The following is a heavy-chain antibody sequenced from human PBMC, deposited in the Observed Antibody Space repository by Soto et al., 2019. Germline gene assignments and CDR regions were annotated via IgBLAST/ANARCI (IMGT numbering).Heavy chain of an antibody. J-gene: IGHJ6*02. Sequence: QITLKESGPTLVKPTQTLTLTCTFSGFSLSTSGVGVGWIRQPPGKALEWLALIYWNDDKRYSPSLKSRLTITKDTSKNQVDLTMTNMDPVDTATYYCAHRSYDFRSVPTPYYYGMDVWGQGTTVTVSS. CDR3: AHRSYDFRSVPTPYYYGMDV. D-gene: IGHD3-3*01. V-gene: IGHV2-5*01. CDR1: GFSLSTSGVG. CDR2: IYWNDDK.